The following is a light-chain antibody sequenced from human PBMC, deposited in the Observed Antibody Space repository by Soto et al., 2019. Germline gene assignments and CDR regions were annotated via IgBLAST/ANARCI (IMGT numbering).Light chain of an antibody. J-gene: IGKJ1*01. V-gene: IGKV4-1*01. CDR1: HSVLYSSNNKNY. CDR3: QEYGTSRT. CDR2: AAP. Sequence: DIVMTQSPDSLAVSLGERATINCKSSHSVLYSSNNKNYLAWYQQRPGQAPRLLIYAAPNTAPGIPDRFSGSGSGTDFTLTISRLEPEDFAVYYCQEYGTSRTFGQGTKVDIK.